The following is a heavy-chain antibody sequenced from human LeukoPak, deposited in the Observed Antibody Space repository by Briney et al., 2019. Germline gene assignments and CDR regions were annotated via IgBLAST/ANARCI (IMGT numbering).Heavy chain of an antibody. CDR3: ARIEDRGAAFDS. J-gene: IGHJ4*02. CDR1: GFTFSTYW. V-gene: IGHV3-74*01. Sequence: GGSLRLSCAASGFTFSTYWMHWVRQAPGEGLVWVSRSNIDGRTTSYADSVKGRFTISRDNAKNMLYLQMNSLRAEDTAVHYCARIEDRGAAFDSWGQGTLVTVSS. CDR2: SNIDGRTT. D-gene: IGHD3-22*01.